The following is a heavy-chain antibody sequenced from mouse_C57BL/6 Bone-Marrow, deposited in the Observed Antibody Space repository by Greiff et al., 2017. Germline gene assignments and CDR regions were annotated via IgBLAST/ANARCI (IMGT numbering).Heavy chain of an antibody. J-gene: IGHJ1*03. V-gene: IGHV1-47*01. CDR1: GYTFTTYP. CDR3: ARSGYYSNWYFDV. Sequence: VQLQESGAELVKPGASVKMSCKASGYTFTTYPIEWMKQNHGKSLEWIGNFHPYNDDTKYNEKFKGKATLTVEKSSSTVYLELSRLTSDDSSVYYCARSGYYSNWYFDVWGTGTTVTVSS. CDR2: FHPYNDDT. D-gene: IGHD2-5*01.